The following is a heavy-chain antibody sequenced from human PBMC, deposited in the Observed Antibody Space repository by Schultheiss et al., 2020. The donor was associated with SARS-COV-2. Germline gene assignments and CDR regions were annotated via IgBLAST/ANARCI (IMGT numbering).Heavy chain of an antibody. CDR2: INPSGGST. Sequence: ASVKVSCKASGYTFTGYYMHWVRQAPGQGLEWMGIINPSGGSTSYAQKFQGRVTMTRDTSTSTAYMELSRLRSDDTAVYYCARGRGVKKGFDYWGQGTLVTVSS. CDR3: ARGRGVKKGFDY. CDR1: GYTFTGYY. D-gene: IGHD2-8*01. V-gene: IGHV1-46*01. J-gene: IGHJ4*02.